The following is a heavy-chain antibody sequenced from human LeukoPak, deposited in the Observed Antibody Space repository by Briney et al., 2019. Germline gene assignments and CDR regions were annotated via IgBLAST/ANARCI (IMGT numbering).Heavy chain of an antibody. J-gene: IGHJ4*02. CDR1: GFPFSSYG. D-gene: IGHD1-26*01. Sequence: GGSLRLSCAASGFPFSSYGMSWVRQAPGKGLEGVSAISGSGGSTYYADSVKGRFNISRDNSKNTLYLQMNSLRAEATAVYYCAKERGLVGANFDYWGQGTLVTVSS. V-gene: IGHV3-23*01. CDR3: AKERGLVGANFDY. CDR2: ISGSGGST.